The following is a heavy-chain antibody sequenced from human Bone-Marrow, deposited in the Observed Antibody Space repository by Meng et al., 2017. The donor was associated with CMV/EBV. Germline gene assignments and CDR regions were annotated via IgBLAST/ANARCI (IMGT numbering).Heavy chain of an antibody. V-gene: IGHV3-21*01. CDR3: AKDLGGPTDY. CDR1: GFTFNTYG. CDR2: ISSSGNDK. Sequence: GESLKISCATSGFTFNTYGMNWVRQAPGKGLEWVSSISSSGNDKYHADSVKGRFTISRDNSKNTLYLQMNSLRAEDTAVYYCAKDLGGPTDYWGQGTLVTVSS. J-gene: IGHJ4*02. D-gene: IGHD2-15*01.